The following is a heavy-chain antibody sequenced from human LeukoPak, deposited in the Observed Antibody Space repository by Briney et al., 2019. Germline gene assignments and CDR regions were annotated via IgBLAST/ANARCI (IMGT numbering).Heavy chain of an antibody. CDR3: ARDRQWLLFHYFDY. CDR1: GYTFTTFA. D-gene: IGHD6-19*01. V-gene: IGHV1-18*01. J-gene: IGHJ4*02. Sequence: ASVKVSCTTSGYTFTTFAINWVRQAPGQGPEWLGWISPYNGNTKYAQYFQGRLTLSTDTSTNTAFMELTSLRSDDTGVYYCARDRQWLLFHYFDYWGQGTLVTVSS. CDR2: ISPYNGNT.